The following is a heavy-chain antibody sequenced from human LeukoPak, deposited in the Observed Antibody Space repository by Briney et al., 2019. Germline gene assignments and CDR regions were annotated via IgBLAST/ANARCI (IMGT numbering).Heavy chain of an antibody. D-gene: IGHD3-22*01. CDR3: ARDLYYYDSSGYPY. J-gene: IGHJ4*02. CDR2: IIPILGIA. CDR1: GGTFSSYA. V-gene: IGHV1-69*04. Sequence: SVKVSCKASGGTFSSYAISWVRQAPGQGLEWMGRIIPILGIANYAQKFQGRVTITADKSTSTAYMELSSLRSGDTAVYYCARDLYYYDSSGYPYWGQGTLVTVSS.